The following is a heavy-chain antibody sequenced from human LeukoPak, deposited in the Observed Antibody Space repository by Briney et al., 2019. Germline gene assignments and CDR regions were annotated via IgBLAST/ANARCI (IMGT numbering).Heavy chain of an antibody. J-gene: IGHJ4*02. Sequence: ASVKVSCKASGYTFTRDYMHWVRQAPGQGLEWMGWINPNSGGTNYAQKFQGRVTMTRDTSISTAYMELSRLRSDDTAVYYCASTTYDSSGYISYWGQGTLVTVSS. CDR1: GYTFTRDY. CDR2: INPNSGGT. CDR3: ASTTYDSSGYISY. V-gene: IGHV1-2*02. D-gene: IGHD3-22*01.